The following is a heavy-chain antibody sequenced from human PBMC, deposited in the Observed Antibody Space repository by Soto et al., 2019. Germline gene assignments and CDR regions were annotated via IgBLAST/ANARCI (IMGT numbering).Heavy chain of an antibody. CDR2: INHSGTT. Sequence: QVQLQQWGAGLFKPSETLSLTCAVYGGSFSVYYWSWIRQPPWNGLEWIGEINHSGTTKYNPSLKSRVSISVDPSKNPFSLRLSSVTAADTAVYYCASPSRFDSSGYYFDSWGQGTQVTVSS. CDR3: ASPSRFDSSGYYFDS. J-gene: IGHJ4*02. V-gene: IGHV4-34*01. CDR1: GGSFSVYY. D-gene: IGHD3-22*01.